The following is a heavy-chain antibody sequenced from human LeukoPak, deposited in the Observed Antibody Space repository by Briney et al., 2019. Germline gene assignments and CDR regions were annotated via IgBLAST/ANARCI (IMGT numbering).Heavy chain of an antibody. J-gene: IGHJ6*03. CDR1: GFTLDDYA. D-gene: IGHD1-1*01. Sequence: GGSLRLSCAASGFTLDDYAMHWVRQVPGKGLEWVSLISGDGGSTSTYYADSVKGRFTISRDNSKNSLYLQMNSLRTEDTALYYCAKDSLGRNYYFYYMDVWGRGTTVTVSS. CDR2: ISGDGGSTST. CDR3: AKDSLGRNYYFYYMDV. V-gene: IGHV3-43*02.